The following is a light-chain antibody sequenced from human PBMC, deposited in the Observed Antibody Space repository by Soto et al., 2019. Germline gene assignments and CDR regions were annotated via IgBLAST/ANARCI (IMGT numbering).Light chain of an antibody. CDR1: QSIGKH. CDR2: YVS. V-gene: IGKV1-39*01. J-gene: IGKJ5*01. CDR3: QQGYTSSIT. Sequence: DLQMTQSPSSLCAAVGDRVTITIRASQSIGKHLHWYKQKPGKAHKLLIYYVSNLQSGVPSRFSGSGSGTDFTLTIDSRQPEDFATYYCQQGYTSSITFGQGTQLEIK.